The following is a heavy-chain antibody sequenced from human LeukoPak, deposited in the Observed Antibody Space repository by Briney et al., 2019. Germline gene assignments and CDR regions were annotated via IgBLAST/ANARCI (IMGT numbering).Heavy chain of an antibody. V-gene: IGHV3-21*01. Sequence: GGSLRLSCAASGFTLSSYSMNWVRQAPGKGLEWVSAISSSSSHIYHADSVKGRFTISRDNGKNSLYLQMNSLRAEDTAVYCCARSSGSFGMDVWGKGTTVTVSS. CDR2: ISSSSSHI. CDR1: GFTLSSYS. CDR3: ARSSGSFGMDV. D-gene: IGHD6-19*01. J-gene: IGHJ6*04.